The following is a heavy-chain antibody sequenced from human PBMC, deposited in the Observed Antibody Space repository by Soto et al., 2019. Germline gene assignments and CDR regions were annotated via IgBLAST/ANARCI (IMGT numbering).Heavy chain of an antibody. CDR3: ANIRAPADGSILNWFDP. CDR1: GFTFSSYA. Sequence: EVQLLESGGGLVQPGGSLRLSCAASGFTFSSYAMSWVRQAPGKGLEWVSAISGSGGSTYYADSVKGRFTISRDNSKNALYLQMNSLRAEDTAVYYCANIRAPADGSILNWFDPWGQGTLVTVSS. CDR2: ISGSGGST. V-gene: IGHV3-23*01. J-gene: IGHJ5*02. D-gene: IGHD3-10*01.